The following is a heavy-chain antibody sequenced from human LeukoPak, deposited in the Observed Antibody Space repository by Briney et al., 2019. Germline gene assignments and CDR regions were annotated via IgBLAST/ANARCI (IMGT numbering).Heavy chain of an antibody. Sequence: SETLSLTCAVYGGSFSGYYWSWIRQPPGKGLEWIGSIYYSGSTYYNPSLKSRVTISVDTSKNQFSLKLSSVTAADTAVYYGASFYYDSSGYYGGSWDYFDYWGQGTLVTVSS. D-gene: IGHD3-22*01. CDR3: ASFYYDSSGYYGGSWDYFDY. V-gene: IGHV4-34*01. J-gene: IGHJ4*02. CDR1: GGSFSGYY. CDR2: IYYSGST.